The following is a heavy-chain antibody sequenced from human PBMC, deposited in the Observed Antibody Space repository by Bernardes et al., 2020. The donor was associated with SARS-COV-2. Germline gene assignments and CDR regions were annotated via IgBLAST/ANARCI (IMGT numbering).Heavy chain of an antibody. CDR3: ARDRDSNDDYFDY. D-gene: IGHD4-4*01. J-gene: IGHJ4*02. CDR2: INSDGSST. CDR1: GFTFRDYT. V-gene: IGHV3-74*01. Sequence: GGSLRLSCAASGFTFRDYTMHWVRQAPGKGLEWVSRINSDGSSTSYADSVKGRFTISRDNAKNTLYLQMNSLRAEDTAVYYCARDRDSNDDYFDYWGQGTLVTVSS.